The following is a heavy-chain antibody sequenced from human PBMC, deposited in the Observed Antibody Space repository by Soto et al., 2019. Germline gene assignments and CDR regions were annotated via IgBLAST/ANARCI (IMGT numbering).Heavy chain of an antibody. CDR1: GFTFSSYS. V-gene: IGHV3-21*01. D-gene: IGHD3-10*01. CDR2: ISSSSSYI. CDR3: ARVMVRGKNYYYYGMDV. Sequence: EVQLVESGGGLVKPGGSLRLSCAASGFTFSSYSMNWVRQAPGKGLEWVSSISSSSSYIYYADSVKGRFTISRDNAKNSLYLQMNSLRAEDTAVYYCARVMVRGKNYYYYGMDVWGQGTTVTVSS. J-gene: IGHJ6*02.